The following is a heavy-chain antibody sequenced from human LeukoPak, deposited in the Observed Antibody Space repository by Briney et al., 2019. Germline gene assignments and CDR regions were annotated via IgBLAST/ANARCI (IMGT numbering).Heavy chain of an antibody. J-gene: IGHJ6*02. Sequence: ASVKVSCKASGYTFTSYAMHWVRQAPGQRLEWMGWINAGNGNTKYSQKFQGRVTITRDASASTAYMELSSLRSEDTAVYYCARVFGDYPHYYYGMDVWGQGTTVTVSS. CDR2: INAGNGNT. CDR1: GYTFTSYA. D-gene: IGHD4-17*01. V-gene: IGHV1-3*01. CDR3: ARVFGDYPHYYYGMDV.